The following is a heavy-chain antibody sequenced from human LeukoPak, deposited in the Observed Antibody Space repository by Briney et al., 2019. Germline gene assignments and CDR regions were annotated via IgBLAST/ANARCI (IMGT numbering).Heavy chain of an antibody. D-gene: IGHD3-3*01. J-gene: IGHJ5*02. V-gene: IGHV1-46*01. CDR1: GYTFTSYY. CDR3: ARSPPRRGYERAWFDP. CDR2: INPSGGST. Sequence: ASVKVSCKASGYTFTSYYMHWVRQAPGQGLEWMGIINPSGGSTYYAQKFQGRVTMTRDTSTSTVYMELSSLRSEDTAVCYCARSPPRRGYERAWFDPWGQGTLVTVSS.